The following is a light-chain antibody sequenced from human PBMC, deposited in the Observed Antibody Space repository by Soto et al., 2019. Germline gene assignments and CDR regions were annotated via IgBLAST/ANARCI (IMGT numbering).Light chain of an antibody. CDR1: QSVRSTY. V-gene: IGKV3-20*01. CDR2: GAS. J-gene: IGKJ5*01. CDR3: QQYGNSPRT. Sequence: EIVLTQSPGTLSLSPGERATLSCRASQSVRSTYLAWYHQKPGQAPRLLIYGASSRATVIPDRFSGSGSGTDFTLTISRLEPEDFAVYFCQQYGNSPRTFGQGTRLEIK.